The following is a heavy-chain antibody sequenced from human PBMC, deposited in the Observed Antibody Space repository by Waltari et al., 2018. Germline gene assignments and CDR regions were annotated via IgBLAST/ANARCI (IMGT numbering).Heavy chain of an antibody. CDR3: ARSYSGSYYRYYYYGMDV. J-gene: IGHJ6*02. CDR2: IYYSGST. V-gene: IGHV4-59*01. CDR1: GGSISSYY. Sequence: QVQLQESGPGLVKPSETLSLTCTVSGGSISSYYRSWLRQPPGKGLEWIGYIYYSGSTNYNPSLKSRVTISVDTSKNQFSLKLSSVTAADTAVYYCARSYSGSYYRYYYYGMDVWGQGTTVTVSS. D-gene: IGHD1-26*01.